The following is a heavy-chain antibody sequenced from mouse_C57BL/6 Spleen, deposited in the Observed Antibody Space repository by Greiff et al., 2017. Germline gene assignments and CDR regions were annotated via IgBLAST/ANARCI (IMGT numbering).Heavy chain of an antibody. Sequence: QVQLQVSGPGILQPSQTLSLTCSFSGFSLSTFGMGVGWIRQPSGKGLEWLAHLWWGDDKYYNPALKSWLPISKDTYKNPIILKIANVDTADTATYYCARAYYYGSSDWCYFDYWGKSTTVTVSS. D-gene: IGHD1-1*01. V-gene: IGHV8-8*01. CDR2: LWWGDDK. CDR1: GFSLSTFGMG. J-gene: IGHJ2*01. CDR3: ARAYYYGSSDWCYFDY.